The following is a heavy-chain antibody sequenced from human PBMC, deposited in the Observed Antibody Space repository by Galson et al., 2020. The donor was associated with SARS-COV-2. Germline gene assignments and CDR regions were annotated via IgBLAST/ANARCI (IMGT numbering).Heavy chain of an antibody. D-gene: IGHD2-21*01. Sequence: SETLSLTCTVSGGSISDPYYWNWIRQPAGGGLEWIGQIYRDGTNDQNPSLKSRVAMSVDTSRNQFSLKLGSVTAADTAVYYCAGERLVPYHFDYWGQGILVTVSS. CDR2: IYRDGTN. V-gene: IGHV4-4*07. J-gene: IGHJ4*02. CDR3: AGERLVPYHFDY. CDR1: GGSISDPYY.